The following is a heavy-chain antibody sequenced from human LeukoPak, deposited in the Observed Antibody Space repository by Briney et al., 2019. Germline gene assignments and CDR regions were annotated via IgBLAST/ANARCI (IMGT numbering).Heavy chain of an antibody. Sequence: PSETLSLTCTVSGYSISSGYYWGWIRPPPGKGLEWIGSIYNSGSTYYNPSLKSRVTISVDTSKIQFSLKLSSVTAADTAVYYCARDLRNYYGSGSPNWFDPWGQGTLVTVSS. CDR2: IYNSGST. CDR3: ARDLRNYYGSGSPNWFDP. V-gene: IGHV4-38-2*02. D-gene: IGHD3-10*01. CDR1: GYSISSGYY. J-gene: IGHJ5*02.